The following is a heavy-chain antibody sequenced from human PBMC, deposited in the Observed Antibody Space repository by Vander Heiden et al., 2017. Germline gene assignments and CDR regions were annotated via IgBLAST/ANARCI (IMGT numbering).Heavy chain of an antibody. V-gene: IGHV1-2*02. J-gene: IGHJ6*02. CDR3: AKYTVTTYYYYGMDV. Sequence: GAEVKKPGASVKVSCKASGYTFTGYYMHWVRQAPGQGLEWMGWINPNSGGTNYAQKFQGRVTMTRDTSISTAYMELSRLRSDDTAVYYCAKYTVTTYYYYGMDVWGQGTTVTVSS. D-gene: IGHD4-17*01. CDR1: GYTFTGYY. CDR2: INPNSGGT.